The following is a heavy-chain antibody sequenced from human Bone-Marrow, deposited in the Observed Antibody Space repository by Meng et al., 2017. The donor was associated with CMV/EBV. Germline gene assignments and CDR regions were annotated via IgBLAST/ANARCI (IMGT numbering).Heavy chain of an antibody. CDR1: GGTFSSYA. D-gene: IGHD3-22*01. CDR3: ARDYDSSAYYNCFDP. CDR2: IIPIFGAA. J-gene: IGHJ5*02. Sequence: SVKVSGKASGGTFSSYAISWVRQAPGQGLEWMGGIIPIFGAANYAQRFQGRVTITTDESTNTAYMELSSLRSEDTAVYYCARDYDSSAYYNCFDPWGPGTLVTVSS. V-gene: IGHV1-69*05.